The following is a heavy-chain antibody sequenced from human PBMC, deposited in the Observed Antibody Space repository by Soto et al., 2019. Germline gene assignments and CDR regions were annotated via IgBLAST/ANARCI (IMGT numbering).Heavy chain of an antibody. Sequence: QVQLQESGPGLVKPSETLSLTCTVSGGSISSYYWSWIRQPPGKGLEWIGYIYYSGSTNYNPSLKGRVTITVDTSKNQFSLKLSSVTAADTAVYYCARGIGYSSSWYDWFDPWGQGTLVTVSS. CDR2: IYYSGST. V-gene: IGHV4-59*01. D-gene: IGHD6-13*01. CDR3: ARGIGYSSSWYDWFDP. J-gene: IGHJ5*02. CDR1: GGSISSYY.